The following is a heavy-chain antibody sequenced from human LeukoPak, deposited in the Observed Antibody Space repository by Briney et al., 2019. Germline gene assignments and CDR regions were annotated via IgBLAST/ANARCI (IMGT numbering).Heavy chain of an antibody. Sequence: PSETLSLTCAVYGGSFSGYYWSWIRQPPGKGLEWIGEINHSGSTNYNPSLKSRVTISVDTSKNQFSLKLSSVTAADTAVYYCARGWGYPPKFDYWGQGTLVTVSS. CDR1: GGSFSGYY. J-gene: IGHJ4*02. V-gene: IGHV4-34*01. CDR2: INHSGST. CDR3: ARGWGYPPKFDY. D-gene: IGHD5-12*01.